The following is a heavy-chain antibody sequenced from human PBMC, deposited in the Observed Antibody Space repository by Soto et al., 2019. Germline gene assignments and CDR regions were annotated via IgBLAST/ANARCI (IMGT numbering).Heavy chain of an antibody. J-gene: IGHJ5*02. CDR1: GVSIRSRYW. CDR2: AYHSGST. CDR3: ARRNDFWSGYYTDWFDP. D-gene: IGHD3-3*01. Sequence: SETLSLTCAVSGVSIRSRYWWSWVRQTPGKGLEWIGEAYHSGSTNYNPSLKSRVTISVDTSKNQFSLKLSSVTAADTAVYYCARRNDFWSGYYTDWFDPWGQGTLVTVS. V-gene: IGHV4-4*02.